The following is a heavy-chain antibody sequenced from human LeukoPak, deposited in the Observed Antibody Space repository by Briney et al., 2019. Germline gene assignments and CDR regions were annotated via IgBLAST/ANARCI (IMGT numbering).Heavy chain of an antibody. CDR3: ARFVSSGYFSRDYFDY. J-gene: IGHJ4*02. D-gene: IGHD3-22*01. CDR2: IYHSGST. Sequence: PSETLSLTCAVSGGSISSGGYSWSWLRQPPGKGLEWIGYIYHSGSTYYNPSLKSRVTISVDRSKNQFSLKLSSVTAADTAVYSCARFVSSGYFSRDYFDYWGQGTLVTVSS. V-gene: IGHV4-30-2*01. CDR1: GGSISSGGYS.